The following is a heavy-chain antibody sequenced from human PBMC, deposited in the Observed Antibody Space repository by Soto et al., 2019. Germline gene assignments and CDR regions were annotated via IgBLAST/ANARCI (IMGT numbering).Heavy chain of an antibody. V-gene: IGHV5-51*01. CDR1: GYSVPNYW. CDR2: IYPGDSDA. J-gene: IGHJ6*02. CDR3: ARPSRYYYYGMDV. Sequence: ESLRFSCKGFGYSVPNYWIGWARQIPGKGLEWMGMIYPGDSDARYSPSLQGQVTLSADKSITTAYLQWSSLKASDTAMYYCARPSRYYYYGMDVWGQGTTVTVAS.